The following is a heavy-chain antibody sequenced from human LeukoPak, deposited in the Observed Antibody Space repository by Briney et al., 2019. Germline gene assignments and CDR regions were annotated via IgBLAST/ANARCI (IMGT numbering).Heavy chain of an antibody. CDR1: GGTLSSYA. V-gene: IGHV1-69*13. CDR3: ARAVAGQYYFDY. Sequence: SVKVSCKASGGTLSSYAISWVRQAPGQGLEWMGGIIPIFGTANYAQKFQGRVTITADESTSTAYMELSSLRSEDTAVYYCARAVAGQYYFDYWGQGTLVTVSS. J-gene: IGHJ4*02. D-gene: IGHD6-19*01. CDR2: IIPIFGTA.